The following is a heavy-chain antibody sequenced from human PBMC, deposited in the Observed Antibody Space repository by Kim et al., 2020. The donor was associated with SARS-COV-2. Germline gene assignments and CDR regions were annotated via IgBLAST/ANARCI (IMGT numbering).Heavy chain of an antibody. V-gene: IGHV3-43D*03. J-gene: IGHJ4*02. D-gene: IGHD1-1*01. CDR2: ISSNGDSS. Sequence: GGSLRLSCAASGFTFDDYAIHWVRQAPGKGLEWVSLISSNGDSSYYADSVRGRFTISRDSSKNSVYLQMNSLTAEDTAFYYCAKDEGATGWNSFDYWGQGTLVTVYS. CDR3: AKDEGATGWNSFDY. CDR1: GFTFDDYA.